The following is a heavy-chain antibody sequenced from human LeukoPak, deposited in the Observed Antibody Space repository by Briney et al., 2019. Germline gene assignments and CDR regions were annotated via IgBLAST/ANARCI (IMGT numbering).Heavy chain of an antibody. J-gene: IGHJ4*02. D-gene: IGHD3-3*01. CDR3: AKGIDYDFWSGYSTIDY. V-gene: IGHV3-23*01. CDR1: GFTFSSYA. CDR2: ISGSGGST. Sequence: PGGSLRLSCAASGFTFSSYAMSWVRQAPGKGLEWVSAISGSGGSTYYADSVKGRFTISRDNSKNTLYLQMNSLRAEDTAVYYCAKGIDYDFWSGYSTIDYWGQGTLVTVS.